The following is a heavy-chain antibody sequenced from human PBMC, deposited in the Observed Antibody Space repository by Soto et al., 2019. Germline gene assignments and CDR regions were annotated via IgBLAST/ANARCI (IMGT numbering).Heavy chain of an antibody. V-gene: IGHV1-46*03. CDR3: ARANGDFDY. J-gene: IGHJ4*02. Sequence: QVQLVQSGAEVKKPGASVKVSCKASGYTFTSYYMHWVRQATGQGLEWMGIINPSGGSISYAQKFQGRVTMTRDTSTSTVYMELSSLRAEDTAVYYCARANGDFDYWGQGTLVTVSS. D-gene: IGHD1-1*01. CDR2: INPSGGSI. CDR1: GYTFTSYY.